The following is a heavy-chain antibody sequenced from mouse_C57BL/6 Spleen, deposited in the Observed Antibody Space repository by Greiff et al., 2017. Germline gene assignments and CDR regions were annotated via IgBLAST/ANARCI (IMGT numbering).Heavy chain of an antibody. V-gene: IGHV3-6*01. CDR2: ISYDGSN. CDR3: ARTGPSWFAY. J-gene: IGHJ3*01. CDR1: GYSITSGYY. Sequence: DVQLQESGPGLVKPSQSLSLTCSVTGYSITSGYYWNWIRQFPGNKLEWMGYISYDGSNNYNPSLKNRISITRDTSKNQFFLKLNSVTTEDTATYYCARTGPSWFAYWGQGTLVTVSA.